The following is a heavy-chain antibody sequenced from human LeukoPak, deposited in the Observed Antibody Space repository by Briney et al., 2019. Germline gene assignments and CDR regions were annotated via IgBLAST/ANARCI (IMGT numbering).Heavy chain of an antibody. J-gene: IGHJ4*02. CDR1: GFTFAPYW. CDR2: MNRDGSEK. V-gene: IGHV3-7*04. Sequence: GGSLRLSCEASGFTFAPYWMTWVRQAPGKGLEYVATMNRDGSEKYYVDSVKGRFTISRDNSKNSLYLQMDSLRAEDTAVYYCARGMEEWLYLYYWGQGALVTVAS. CDR3: ARGMEEWLYLYY. D-gene: IGHD3-3*01.